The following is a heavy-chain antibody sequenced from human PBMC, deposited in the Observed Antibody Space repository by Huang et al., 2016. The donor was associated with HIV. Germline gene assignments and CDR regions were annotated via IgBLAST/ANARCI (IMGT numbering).Heavy chain of an antibody. J-gene: IGHJ4*02. CDR2: MYYSGST. CDR1: GGSISSSFYY. CDR3: VRHRPNYDFWSGYYPYFDD. V-gene: IGHV4-39*01. D-gene: IGHD3-3*01. Sequence: QVQLQESGRGLVKPSETLSLTCTVSGGSISSSFYYWGWSRQSPGKGLEWIGRMYYSGSTYDNPSLKSRVTISADTSNSQFSLKLTSVTAADSAVYYCVRHRPNYDFWSGYYPYFDDWGQGTLVTVSS.